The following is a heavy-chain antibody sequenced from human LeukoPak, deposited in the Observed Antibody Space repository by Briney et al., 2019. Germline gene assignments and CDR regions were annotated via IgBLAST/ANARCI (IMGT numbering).Heavy chain of an antibody. J-gene: IGHJ3*02. CDR2: IYPGDSDT. CDR1: RYSFTSYW. Sequence: GESLRISCKGSRYSFTSYWIGWVRQMPGKGLEWMGIIYPGDSDTRYSPSFQGQVTISADKSISTAYLQWSSLKASDTAMYYCAAPKMATPGAFDIWGQGTMVTVSS. D-gene: IGHD5-24*01. CDR3: AAPKMATPGAFDI. V-gene: IGHV5-51*01.